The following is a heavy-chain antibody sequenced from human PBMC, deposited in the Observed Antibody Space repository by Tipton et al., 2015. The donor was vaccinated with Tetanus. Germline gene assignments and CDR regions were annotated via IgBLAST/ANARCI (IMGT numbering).Heavy chain of an antibody. CDR2: ISRSGDNT. CDR3: ARRSLTNYGLDV. CDR1: GFTFNIFG. V-gene: IGHV3-23*01. Sequence: SLRLSCAATGFTFNIFGMSWVRQAPGKGLEWVSGISRSGDNTFYADSVKGRFTISRDHAKNTVYLQMNSLRAEDTAVYFCARRSLTNYGLDVCGQGTPVTVSS. J-gene: IGHJ6*02. D-gene: IGHD1-1*01.